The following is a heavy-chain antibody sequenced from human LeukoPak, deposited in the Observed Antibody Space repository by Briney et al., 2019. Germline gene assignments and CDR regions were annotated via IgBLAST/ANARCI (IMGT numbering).Heavy chain of an antibody. Sequence: GGSLRLSCSASGFTFSSYAMHWVRQAPGKGLEYVSAISSNGGSTYYADSVKGRFTISRDNSKNTLYLQMNSLRAEDTAVYYCARDLYSSGWYRTGDYYYYGMDVWGQGTTVTVSS. D-gene: IGHD6-19*01. CDR3: ARDLYSSGWYRTGDYYYYGMDV. V-gene: IGHV3-64*04. CDR1: GFTFSSYA. CDR2: ISSNGGST. J-gene: IGHJ6*02.